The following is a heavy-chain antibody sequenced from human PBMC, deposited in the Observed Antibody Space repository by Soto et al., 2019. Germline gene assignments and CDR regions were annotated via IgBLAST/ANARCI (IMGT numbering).Heavy chain of an antibody. V-gene: IGHV1-8*01. Sequence: QVQLVQSGAEVKKPGASVKVSCKASGYTFTSHDINWMRQTTGQGLEWMGWMNPNSGHTNSAQKFQGRITLTRDTYINTAYMELTNLRSEDTAIYYCASDMSTTGGQGPLVTVSS. CDR1: GYTFTSHD. D-gene: IGHD2-2*01. CDR2: MNPNSGHT. J-gene: IGHJ4*02. CDR3: ASDMSTT.